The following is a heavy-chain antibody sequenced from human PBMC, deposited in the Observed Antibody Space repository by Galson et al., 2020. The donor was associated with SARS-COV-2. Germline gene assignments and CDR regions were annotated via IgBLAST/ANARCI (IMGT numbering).Heavy chain of an antibody. V-gene: IGHV4-59*01. CDR1: GGSISSYY. CDR3: ARGTTNWVFAFDI. Sequence: ETSETLSLTCTVSGGSISSYYWSWIRQPPGKGLEWIGYIYYSGSTNYNPSLKSRVTISVDTSKNQFSLKLSSVTAADTAVYYCARGTTNWVFAFDIWGQGTMVTVSS. CDR2: IYYSGST. J-gene: IGHJ3*02. D-gene: IGHD7-27*01.